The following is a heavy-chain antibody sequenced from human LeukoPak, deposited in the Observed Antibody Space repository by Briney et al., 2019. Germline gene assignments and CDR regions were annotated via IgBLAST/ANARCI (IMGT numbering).Heavy chain of an antibody. J-gene: IGHJ5*02. V-gene: IGHV4-31*03. D-gene: IGHD3-10*01. CDR3: ARDLDYGSGP. Sequence: SQNLSLTCTVSGGSISKVDYHWTWIRQHPGKGLEWIGYIYHTGSTNYNPSLKSRVTMSVDTSKNQFSLKLSSVTVADTAVYYCARDLDYGSGPWGQGTLVTVSS. CDR2: IYHTGST. CDR1: GGSISKVDYH.